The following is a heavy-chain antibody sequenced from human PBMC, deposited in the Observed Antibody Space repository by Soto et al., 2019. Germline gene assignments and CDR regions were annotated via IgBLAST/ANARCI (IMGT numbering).Heavy chain of an antibody. Sequence: SETLSLTCNVSGGSISNYYWTWVRQSPEKGLEWIGYMYYNGNINYNPSLKSRVTISIDTSKNQFSLTLKSVTAADTAVCYCATGENSFDPWGQGVLVTVSS. D-gene: IGHD7-27*01. J-gene: IGHJ5*02. CDR1: GGSISNYY. CDR2: MYYNGNI. V-gene: IGHV4-59*01. CDR3: ATGENSFDP.